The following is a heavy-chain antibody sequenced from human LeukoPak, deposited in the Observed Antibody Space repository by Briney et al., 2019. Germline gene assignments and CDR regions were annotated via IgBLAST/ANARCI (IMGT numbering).Heavy chain of an antibody. CDR1: GFTFSSFA. Sequence: PGGSLRLSCAASGFTFSSFAMSWVRQGPGKGLEWVSGISANGGGTYYANSVKGRFTISRDNSKNTLHLQMNSLRAEDTAVYYCARATKAVVVDNFFDYWGQGTLVTVSS. V-gene: IGHV3-23*01. D-gene: IGHD2-15*01. J-gene: IGHJ4*02. CDR2: ISANGGGT. CDR3: ARATKAVVVDNFFDY.